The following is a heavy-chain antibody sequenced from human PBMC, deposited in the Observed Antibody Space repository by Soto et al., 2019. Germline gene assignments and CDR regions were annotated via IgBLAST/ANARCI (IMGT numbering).Heavy chain of an antibody. D-gene: IGHD5-12*01. CDR2: IYSGGST. CDR3: AREPNSGSDPPPF. CDR1: GFTVSSNY. J-gene: IGHJ4*02. V-gene: IGHV3-66*01. Sequence: GGSLRLSCAASGFTVSSNYMSWVRQAPGKGLEGVSVIYSGGSTYYADSVKGRFTISRDNSKNTLYLQMNSLRAEDTAVYYCAREPNSGSDPPPFWGQGTLVTVSS.